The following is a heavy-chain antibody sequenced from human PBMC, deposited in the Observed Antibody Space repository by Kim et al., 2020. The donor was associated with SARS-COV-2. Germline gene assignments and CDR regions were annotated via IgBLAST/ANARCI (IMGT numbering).Heavy chain of an antibody. Sequence: ASVKVSCKASGYTFTSYAMHWVRQAPGQRLEWMGWINAGNGNTKYSQKFQGRVTITRDTSASTAYMELSSLRSEDTAVYYCARDALWFGEIRGTFFDYWGQGTLVTVSS. J-gene: IGHJ4*02. CDR1: GYTFTSYA. CDR3: ARDALWFGEIRGTFFDY. V-gene: IGHV1-3*01. CDR2: INAGNGNT. D-gene: IGHD3-10*01.